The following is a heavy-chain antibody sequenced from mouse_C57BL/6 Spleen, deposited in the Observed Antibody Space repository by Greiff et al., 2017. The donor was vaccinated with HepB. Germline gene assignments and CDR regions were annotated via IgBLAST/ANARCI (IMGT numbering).Heavy chain of an antibody. CDR2: IYPSDSET. J-gene: IGHJ1*03. CDR3: ARKNYGSIDWYFDV. D-gene: IGHD1-1*01. V-gene: IGHV1-61*01. Sequence: QVQLQQPGAELVRPGSSVKLSCKASGYTFTSYWMDWVKQRPGQGLEWIGNIYPSDSETHYNQKFKDKATLTVDKSSSTDYMQLSSLTSEDSAVYYCARKNYGSIDWYFDVWGTGTTVTVSS. CDR1: GYTFTSYW.